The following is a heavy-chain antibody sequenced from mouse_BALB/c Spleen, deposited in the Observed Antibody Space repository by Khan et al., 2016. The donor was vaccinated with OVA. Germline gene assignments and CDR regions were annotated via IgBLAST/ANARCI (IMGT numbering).Heavy chain of an antibody. Sequence: QVQLQQSGAELVKPGASVKLSCKTSGYTFTSYWIQWVKQRPGQGLGWIGQIFPGTGTTYYNENFKGKATLTVDTSSSTAYMQLSSLTSEDSAVYFCARGYFGNYDFVYWGQGTLVTVSP. V-gene: IGHV1S132*01. D-gene: IGHD2-1*01. CDR1: GYTFTSYW. J-gene: IGHJ3*01. CDR3: ARGYFGNYDFVY. CDR2: IFPGTGTT.